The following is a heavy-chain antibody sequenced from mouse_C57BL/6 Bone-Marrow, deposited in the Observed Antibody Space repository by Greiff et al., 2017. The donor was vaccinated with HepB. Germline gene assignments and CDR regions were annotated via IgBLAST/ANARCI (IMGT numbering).Heavy chain of an antibody. Sequence: VQLKESGPGLVKPSQSLSLTCSVTGYSITSGYYWNWIRQFPGNKLEWMGYISYDGSNNYNPSLKNRISITRDTSKNQFFLKLNSVTTEDTATYYCAREDYYYGSSLRFAYWGQGTLVTVSA. D-gene: IGHD1-1*01. CDR2: ISYDGSN. J-gene: IGHJ3*01. CDR3: AREDYYYGSSLRFAY. CDR1: GYSITSGYY. V-gene: IGHV3-6*01.